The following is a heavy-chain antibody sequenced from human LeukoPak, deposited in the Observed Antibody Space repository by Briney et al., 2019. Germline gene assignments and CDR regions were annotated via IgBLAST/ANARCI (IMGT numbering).Heavy chain of an antibody. CDR2: INWNGGST. J-gene: IGHJ4*02. CDR3: ARGDMTTVTYFDY. Sequence: GGSLRLSCAASGFTFDDYAMHWVRQSPGKGLEWVSGINWNGGSTGYADSVKGRFTISRDNAKNSLYLQMNSLRAEDTALYYCARGDMTTVTYFDYWGQGTLVTVSS. V-gene: IGHV3-20*04. D-gene: IGHD4-17*01. CDR1: GFTFDDYA.